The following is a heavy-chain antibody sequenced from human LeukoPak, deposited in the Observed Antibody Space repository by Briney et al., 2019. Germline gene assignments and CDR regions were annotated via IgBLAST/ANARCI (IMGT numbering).Heavy chain of an antibody. CDR3: AKEFSRGPGF. CDR1: GFTFSKFG. J-gene: IGHJ4*02. D-gene: IGHD3-10*01. V-gene: IGHV3-30*18. Sequence: GGSLRLSCAASGFTFSKFGMHWVRQAPGKGLEWVALISDDGRNKYYADSVKGRFTISRDNSNNTLFLQMDSPRPEDTAVYYCAKEFSRGPGFWGQGTLVTVSS. CDR2: ISDDGRNK.